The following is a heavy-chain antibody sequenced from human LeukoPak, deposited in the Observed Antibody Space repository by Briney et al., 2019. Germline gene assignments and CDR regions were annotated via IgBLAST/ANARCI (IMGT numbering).Heavy chain of an antibody. CDR1: GGTFSSYI. V-gene: IGHV1-69*05. Sequence: SVKVSCKASGGTFSSYIITWVRQAPGQGLEWMGRIIPMFGTPNYAQKFQDRVTMTTDTSTSTAYMELRSLRSDDTAVYYCAREGRGSYLRYWGQGTLVTVSS. J-gene: IGHJ4*02. CDR2: IIPMFGTP. CDR3: AREGRGSYLRY. D-gene: IGHD1-26*01.